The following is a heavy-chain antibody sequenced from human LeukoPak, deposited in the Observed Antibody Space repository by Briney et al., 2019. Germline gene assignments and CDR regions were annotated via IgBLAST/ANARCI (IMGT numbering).Heavy chain of an antibody. J-gene: IGHJ4*02. D-gene: IGHD6-19*01. CDR3: AKDGSIAVAGKYFDY. CDR1: GFTFSTYS. Sequence: PGGSLRLSCAASGFTFSTYSMNWVRQAPGKGLEWVSGISWNSGSIGYADSVKGRFTISRDNAKNSLYLQMNSLRAEDMALYYCAKDGSIAVAGKYFDYWGQGTLVTVSS. CDR2: ISWNSGSI. V-gene: IGHV3-9*03.